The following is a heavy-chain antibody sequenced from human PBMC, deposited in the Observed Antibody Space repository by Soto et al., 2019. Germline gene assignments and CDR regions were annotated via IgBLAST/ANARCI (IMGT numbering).Heavy chain of an antibody. CDR3: ARENLAVAGSRTFDY. CDR1: GCTFTGYY. CDR2: INPNSGGT. D-gene: IGHD6-19*01. Sequence: ASVKVSCKASGCTFTGYYMHWVRQAPEQGLEWMGWINPNSGGTNYAQKFQGWVTMTRDTSISTAYMELSSLRSDDTAVYYCARENLAVAGSRTFDYWGQGTLVTVSS. V-gene: IGHV1-2*04. J-gene: IGHJ4*02.